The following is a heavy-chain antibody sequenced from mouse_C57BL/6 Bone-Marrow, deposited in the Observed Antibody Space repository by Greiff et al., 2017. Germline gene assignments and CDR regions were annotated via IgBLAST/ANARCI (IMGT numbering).Heavy chain of an antibody. J-gene: IGHJ2*01. CDR3: TTAAFYGSSTSYVDY. D-gene: IGHD1-1*01. V-gene: IGHV14-1*01. Sequence: EVQLQQSGAELVRPGASVKLSCTASGFNIKDYYMHWVKQRPEQGLEWIGRIDPEDGDTEYAPKFQGKATMTADTSSNTAYLQLSRLTSEDTAVYYCTTAAFYGSSTSYVDYWGQGTTLTVSS. CDR2: IDPEDGDT. CDR1: GFNIKDYY.